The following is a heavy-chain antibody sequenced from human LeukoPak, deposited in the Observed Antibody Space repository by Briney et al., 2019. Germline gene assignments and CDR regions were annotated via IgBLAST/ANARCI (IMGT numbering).Heavy chain of an antibody. Sequence: SVKVSCKASGGTFSSYAISWVRQAPGQGLEWMGGIIPIFGTANYAQKFQGRVTITGDPSASTAYMELTSLKSEDTAVYFGAREHDTFTAFSFDYWGQGTLVTVSS. CDR1: GGTFSSYA. CDR3: AREHDTFTAFSFDY. V-gene: IGHV1-69*01. CDR2: IIPIFGTA. D-gene: IGHD3-9*01. J-gene: IGHJ4*02.